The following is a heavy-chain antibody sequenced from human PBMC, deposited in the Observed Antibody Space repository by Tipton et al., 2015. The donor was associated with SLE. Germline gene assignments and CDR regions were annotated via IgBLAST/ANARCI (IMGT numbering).Heavy chain of an antibody. Sequence: TLSLTCTVSGVSISSYYWSWIRQPPGKGLEWIGYIYYSGSTNYNPSLKSRVTLSVDTSKKQFSLKLSSVTAADTAVYYCAREPRPRGALKGAFDIWGQGTMVTVSS. CDR2: IYYSGST. V-gene: IGHV4-59*01. J-gene: IGHJ3*02. CDR3: AREPRPRGALKGAFDI. CDR1: GVSISSYY.